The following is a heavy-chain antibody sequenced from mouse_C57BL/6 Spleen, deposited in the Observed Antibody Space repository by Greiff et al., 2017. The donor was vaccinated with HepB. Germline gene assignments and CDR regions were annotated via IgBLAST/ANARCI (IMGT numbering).Heavy chain of an antibody. CDR1: GYAFTNYL. CDR2: INPGSGGT. V-gene: IGHV1-54*01. D-gene: IGHD3-3*01. CDR3: ARSGGDGDDY. Sequence: QVQLQQSGAELVRPGTSVKVSCKASGYAFTNYLIEWVKQRPGQGLEWIGVINPGSGGTNYNEKFKGKATLTADKSSSTAYMQLSSLTSEDSAVYFCARSGGDGDDYWGKGTTLTVSS. J-gene: IGHJ2*01.